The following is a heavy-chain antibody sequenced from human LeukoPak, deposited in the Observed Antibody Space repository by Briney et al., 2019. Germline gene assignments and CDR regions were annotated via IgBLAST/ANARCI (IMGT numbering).Heavy chain of an antibody. CDR2: IYYSGST. V-gene: IGHV4-59*01. Sequence: SETLSLTCTVSGGSISSYYWNWIRQPPGKGLEWIGYIYYSGSTNYNPSLKSRVTISVDTSKSQLSLKLSSVTAADTAVYYCARSTGSTMFIDYWGQGTLVTVSS. J-gene: IGHJ4*02. CDR3: ARSTGSTMFIDY. CDR1: GGSISSYY. D-gene: IGHD3-10*02.